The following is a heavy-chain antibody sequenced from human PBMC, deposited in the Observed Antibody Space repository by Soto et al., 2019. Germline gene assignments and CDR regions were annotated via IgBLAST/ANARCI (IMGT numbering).Heavy chain of an antibody. D-gene: IGHD3-22*01. CDR3: ARGNYDSSGYYY. Sequence: SVKVSCKASGYTFTSYAMHWVRQAPGQGLEWMGGIIPIFGTANYAQKFQGRVTITADESTSTAYMELSSLRSEDTAVYYCARGNYDSSGYYYWGQGILVTVSS. CDR2: IIPIFGTA. V-gene: IGHV1-69*13. J-gene: IGHJ4*02. CDR1: GYTFTSYA.